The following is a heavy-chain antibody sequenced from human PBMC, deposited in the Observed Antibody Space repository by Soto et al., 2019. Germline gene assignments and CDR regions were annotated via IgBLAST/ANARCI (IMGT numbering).Heavy chain of an antibody. CDR2: ISYGASFI. V-gene: IGHV3-11*01. CDR3: ARELQGRYFPLGDY. Sequence: QMQLVESGGGLVKPGGSLRLSCAASGFTFSDYYMTWIRQPPGKGLEWVSSISYGASFINYADSVTCLFTISRDNAKKSLYLHINRLIAEDTAVYYCARELQGRYFPLGDYWGQGAL. CDR1: GFTFSDYY. J-gene: IGHJ4*02. D-gene: IGHD1-26*01.